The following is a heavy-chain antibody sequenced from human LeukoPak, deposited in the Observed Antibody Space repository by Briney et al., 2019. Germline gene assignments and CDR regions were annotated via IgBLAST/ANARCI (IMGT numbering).Heavy chain of an antibody. CDR2: INAGNGNT. J-gene: IGHJ4*02. Sequence: ASVKVSCKASGYTFTSYAMHWVRQAPGQRLEWMGWINAGNGNTKYSQKFQGRVTITRDTSASTAYMELSSLRSEDTAVYYCARETGGSGWPYYFDYWGQGTLVTVSS. CDR3: ARETGGSGWPYYFDY. CDR1: GYTFTSYA. D-gene: IGHD6-19*01. V-gene: IGHV1-3*01.